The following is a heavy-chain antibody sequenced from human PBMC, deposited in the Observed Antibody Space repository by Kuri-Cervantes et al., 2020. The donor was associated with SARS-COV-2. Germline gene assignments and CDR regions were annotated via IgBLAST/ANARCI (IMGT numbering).Heavy chain of an antibody. CDR1: GFTFSSYA. J-gene: IGHJ4*02. V-gene: IGHV3-21*01. CDR3: YSGYDLGY. CDR2: ISSSTIYM. Sequence: GESLKISCAASGFTFSSYAMSWVRQAPGKGLEWVSSISSSTIYMYYADSVQGRFTISRDNAKNSLYLQMNSLRAEDTAVYYCYSGYDLGYWGQGTLVTVSS. D-gene: IGHD5-12*01.